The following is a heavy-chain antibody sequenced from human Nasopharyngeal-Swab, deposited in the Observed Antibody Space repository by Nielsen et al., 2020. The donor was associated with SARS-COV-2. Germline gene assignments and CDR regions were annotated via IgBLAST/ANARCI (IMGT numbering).Heavy chain of an antibody. J-gene: IGHJ5*02. CDR3: AKDGGTSSSLLDP. V-gene: IGHV3-30*18. D-gene: IGHD6-13*01. Sequence: GGSLRLSCAASGFTFSSYGMHWVRQAPGKGLEWVAVISYDGSNKYYADSVKGRFTISRDNSKNTLCLQMNSLRAEDTAVYYCAKDGGTSSSLLDPWGQGTLVTVSS. CDR2: ISYDGSNK. CDR1: GFTFSSYG.